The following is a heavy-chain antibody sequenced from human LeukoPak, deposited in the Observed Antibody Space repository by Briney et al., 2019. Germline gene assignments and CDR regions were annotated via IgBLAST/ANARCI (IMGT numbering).Heavy chain of an antibody. V-gene: IGHV4-39*01. D-gene: IGHD2-15*01. CDR2: IYYSGST. CDR3: ARLTGIVVVVAATQDAFDI. J-gene: IGHJ3*02. Sequence: SETLSLTCTVSGGSISSSSYYWGWIRQPPGKGLEWIGSIYYSGSTYYNPSLKSRVTISVDTSKNQFSLKLSSVTAADTAVYYCARLTGIVVVVAATQDAFDIWGQGTMVTVSS. CDR1: GGSISSSSYY.